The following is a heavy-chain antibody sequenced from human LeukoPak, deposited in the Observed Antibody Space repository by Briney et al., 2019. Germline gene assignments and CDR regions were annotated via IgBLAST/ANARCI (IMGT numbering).Heavy chain of an antibody. V-gene: IGHV4-34*01. CDR3: ARERGHSGLYDY. J-gene: IGHJ4*02. D-gene: IGHD1-26*01. CDR1: GGSFSGYY. CDR2: INHSGST. Sequence: PSETLSLTCAVYGGSFSGYYWSWIRQPPGKGLEWIGEINHSGSTNYNPSLKSRVTISVDTSKNQFSLKLSSVTAADTAVYYCARERGHSGLYDYWGQGTLVTVSS.